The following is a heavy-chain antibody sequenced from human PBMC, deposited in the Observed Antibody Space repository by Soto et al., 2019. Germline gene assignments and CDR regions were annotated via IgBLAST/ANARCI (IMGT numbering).Heavy chain of an antibody. V-gene: IGHV1-18*04. CDR1: GYTFTSYG. D-gene: IGHD2-21*02. Sequence: ASVKVSCKASGYTFTSYGISWVRQAPGQGLEWMGWISAYNGNTNYAQKPQGRVTMTTDTSTSTAYMELRSLRSDDTAVYYCARDQVTEARYYYGMDVWGQGTTVTVSS. CDR3: ARDQVTEARYYYGMDV. CDR2: ISAYNGNT. J-gene: IGHJ6*02.